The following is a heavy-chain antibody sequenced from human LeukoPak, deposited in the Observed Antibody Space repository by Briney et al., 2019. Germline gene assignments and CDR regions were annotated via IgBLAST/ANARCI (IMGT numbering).Heavy chain of an antibody. V-gene: IGHV1-2*02. CDR1: GYTFTDYY. Sequence: GASVKVSCKASGYTFTDYYMYWVRQAPGQRLEWMGWINPNSGGTNYAQKFQGRVTMTRDTSISTAYMELSRLTSDDTAVYYCARSPRGGDYWGQGPLVPVFS. D-gene: IGHD3-10*01. CDR3: ARSPRGGDY. CDR2: INPNSGGT. J-gene: IGHJ4*02.